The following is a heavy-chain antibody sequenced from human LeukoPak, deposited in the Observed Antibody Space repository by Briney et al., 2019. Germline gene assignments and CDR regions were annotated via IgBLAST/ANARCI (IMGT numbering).Heavy chain of an antibody. D-gene: IGHD1-26*01. CDR1: GYTFTGYY. CDR3: AREESIGRYQFLHDY. J-gene: IGHJ4*02. Sequence: ASVKVSCKASGYTFTGYYMHWVRQAPGQGLEWMGWISPYNENRKYLQNLQGRVTLTTDTSTSTAYMELRSLTSDDTAVYYCAREESIGRYQFLHDYWGQGTLVTVSS. CDR2: ISPYNENR. V-gene: IGHV1-18*04.